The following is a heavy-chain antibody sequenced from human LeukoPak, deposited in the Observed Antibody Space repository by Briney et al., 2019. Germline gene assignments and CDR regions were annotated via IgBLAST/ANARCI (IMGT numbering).Heavy chain of an antibody. CDR3: ASRYYDILTGYH. Sequence: SETLSLTCTVSGGSISSYYWSWIRQPAGKGLEWIGRIYTSGSTNYNPSLKSRVTISVDTSKNQFSLKLSSVTAADTAVYYCASRYYDILTGYHWGQGTLVTVSS. J-gene: IGHJ5*02. CDR1: GGSISSYY. CDR2: IYTSGST. D-gene: IGHD3-9*01. V-gene: IGHV4-4*07.